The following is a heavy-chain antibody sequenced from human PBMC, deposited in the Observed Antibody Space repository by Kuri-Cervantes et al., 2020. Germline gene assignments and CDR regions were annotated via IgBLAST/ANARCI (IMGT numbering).Heavy chain of an antibody. CDR2: ISYDGSNK. V-gene: IGHV3-30*18. CDR1: GFTFSSYG. CDR3: AKGVRFGSGSHLPQDY. D-gene: IGHD3-10*01. Sequence: LSLTCAASGFTFSSYGMHWVRQAPGKGLEWVAVISYDGSNKYYADSVKGRFTISRDNSKNTLYLQMNSLRAEDTAVYYCAKGVRFGSGSHLPQDYWGQGTLVTVSS. J-gene: IGHJ4*02.